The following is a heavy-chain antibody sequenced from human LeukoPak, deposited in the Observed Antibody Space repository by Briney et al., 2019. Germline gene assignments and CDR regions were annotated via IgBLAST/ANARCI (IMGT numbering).Heavy chain of an antibody. CDR1: GFTFSSYA. Sequence: SGGSLRRSCAASGFTFSSYAVSWVRQAPGKGLEWVSAISGSGGSTYYADSVKGRFTISRDNSKNTLYLQMNSLRAEDTAVYYCAKKGVAAAAGTPYYFDYWGQGTLVSVSS. V-gene: IGHV3-23*01. CDR3: AKKGVAAAAGTPYYFDY. D-gene: IGHD6-13*01. J-gene: IGHJ4*02. CDR2: ISGSGGST.